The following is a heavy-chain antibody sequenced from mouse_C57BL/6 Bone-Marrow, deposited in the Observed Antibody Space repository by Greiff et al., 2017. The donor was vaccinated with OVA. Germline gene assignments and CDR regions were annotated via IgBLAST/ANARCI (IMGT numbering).Heavy chain of an antibody. CDR3: ARFRYYYGSSLSYWYFDV. D-gene: IGHD1-1*01. CDR1: GYTFTSYW. CDR2: IDPSDSYP. J-gene: IGHJ1*03. V-gene: IGHV1-69*01. Sequence: QVQLQQPGAELVMPGASVKLSCKASGYTFTSYWMHWVKQRPGQGLEWIGEIDPSDSYPNYNQKFKGKSTLTVDKSSSTAYMQLSSLTSEDSAVYYCARFRYYYGSSLSYWYFDVWGTGTTVTVSS.